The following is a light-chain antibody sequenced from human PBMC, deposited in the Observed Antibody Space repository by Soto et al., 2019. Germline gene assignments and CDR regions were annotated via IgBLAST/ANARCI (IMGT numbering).Light chain of an antibody. CDR2: LGS. V-gene: IGKV2-28*01. J-gene: IGKJ3*01. CDR1: QSLLHNNGYNY. Sequence: DIVMTQSPLSLPVTPGEPASISCRSSQSLLHNNGYNYLDWYLQKPGQSPQLLIYLGSNRASGVPDRFSGSGSGTDFTLKISRVEAEEVGVYYCMQALQTPFTFGPGTKVDIK. CDR3: MQALQTPFT.